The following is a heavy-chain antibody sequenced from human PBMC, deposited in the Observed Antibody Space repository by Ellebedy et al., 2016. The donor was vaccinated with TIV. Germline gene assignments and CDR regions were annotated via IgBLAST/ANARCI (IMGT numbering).Heavy chain of an antibody. D-gene: IGHD3-22*01. Sequence: AASVKVSCKAYGYIFTSNYLYWVRQAPGQGLQWMGIINPLGGGTRYAEKLQGRVTMTRDTSTSTVYMELSSLKSDDTAIYYCAAIGSSGYLDYWGQGTLVTVSS. CDR2: INPLGGGT. CDR3: AAIGSSGYLDY. J-gene: IGHJ4*02. CDR1: GYIFTSNY. V-gene: IGHV1-46*01.